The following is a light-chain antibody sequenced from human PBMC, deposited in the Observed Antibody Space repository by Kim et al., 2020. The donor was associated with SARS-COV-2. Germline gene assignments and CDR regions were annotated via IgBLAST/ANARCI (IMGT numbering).Light chain of an antibody. J-gene: IGLJ3*02. CDR3: LTWGAGIRG. Sequence: FNLQSTLSRVHSSSAIAWHQQRAEKCPWYLMKLNTDGSHTKGDGIPDRFSGSSSGAERYLTIPSLHSEDAADYNCLTWGAGIRGFGGGTQLTFL. CDR2: LNTDGSH. CDR1: RVHSSSA. V-gene: IGLV4-69*01.